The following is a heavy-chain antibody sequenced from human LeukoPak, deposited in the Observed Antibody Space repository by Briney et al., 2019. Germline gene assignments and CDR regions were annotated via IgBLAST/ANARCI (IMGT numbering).Heavy chain of an antibody. CDR3: ARDSPYGDSGY. CDR1: GFTFSSYW. Sequence: GGSLRLSCAASGFTFSSYWMSWVRQAPGKGLEWVSGINWNGGSTGYADSVKGRFTISRDNAKNSLYLQMNSLRAEDTALYYCARDSPYGDSGYWGQGTLVTASS. J-gene: IGHJ4*02. V-gene: IGHV3-20*04. D-gene: IGHD4-17*01. CDR2: INWNGGST.